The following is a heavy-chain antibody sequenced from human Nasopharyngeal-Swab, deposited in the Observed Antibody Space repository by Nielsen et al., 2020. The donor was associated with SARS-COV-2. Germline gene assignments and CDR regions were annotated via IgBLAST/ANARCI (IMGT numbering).Heavy chain of an antibody. V-gene: IGHV3-30*04. CDR2: IFYDGSHE. J-gene: IGHJ6*03. CDR3: ARDSVYNFGVFIITTSFMDV. Sequence: GGSLRLSCAASGFTFSSFAMHWVRQAPGKGLEWVGLIFYDGSHENYADSVRGRFTISRDNSKDTVHLQMNSLRPEDTAVYYCARDSVYNFGVFIITTSFMDVWGKGTTVTVSS. CDR1: GFTFSSFA. D-gene: IGHD3-3*01.